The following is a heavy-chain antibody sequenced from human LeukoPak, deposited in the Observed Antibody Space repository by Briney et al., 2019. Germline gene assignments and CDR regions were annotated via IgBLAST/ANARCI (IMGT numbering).Heavy chain of an antibody. Sequence: GGSLRLSCAASGFTFSSYSMNWVRQAPGKGLEWVSYISSSSSTIYYADSVKGRFTISRDNAKNSLYLQVNSLRDEDTAVFYCARTGPTIRGLDYGMDVWGQGTTVTVS. CDR1: GFTFSSYS. CDR2: ISSSSSTI. CDR3: ARTGPTIRGLDYGMDV. J-gene: IGHJ6*02. V-gene: IGHV3-48*02. D-gene: IGHD3-9*01.